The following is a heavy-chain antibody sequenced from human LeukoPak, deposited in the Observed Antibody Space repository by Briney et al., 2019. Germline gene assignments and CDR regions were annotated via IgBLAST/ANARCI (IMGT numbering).Heavy chain of an antibody. D-gene: IGHD5-24*01. Sequence: PSETLSLTCTVSGYSISSGYYWGWIRQPPGKGLEWIGNIYPSGTTYYNPSLKTRVTISVDTSKNQFSLKLSSVTAADTAVYYCARGAARMVEVATIISFEYWGQGTLVTVSS. CDR1: GYSISSGYY. CDR2: IYPSGTT. V-gene: IGHV4-38-2*02. J-gene: IGHJ4*02. CDR3: ARGAARMVEVATIISFEY.